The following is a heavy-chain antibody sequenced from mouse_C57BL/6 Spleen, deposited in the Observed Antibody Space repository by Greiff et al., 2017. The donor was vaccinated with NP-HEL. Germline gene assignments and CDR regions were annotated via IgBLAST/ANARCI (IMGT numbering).Heavy chain of an antibody. CDR2: INPNNGGT. J-gene: IGHJ3*01. CDR3: AKGYRQLRRLFAY. Sequence: EVQLQQSGPELVKPGASVKISCKASGYTFTDYYMNWVKQSHGKSLEWIGDINPNNGGTSYNQKFKGKATLTVDKSSSTAYMELRSLTSEDSAVYYCAKGYRQLRRLFAYWGQGTLVTVSA. V-gene: IGHV1-26*01. CDR1: GYTFTDYY. D-gene: IGHD3-2*02.